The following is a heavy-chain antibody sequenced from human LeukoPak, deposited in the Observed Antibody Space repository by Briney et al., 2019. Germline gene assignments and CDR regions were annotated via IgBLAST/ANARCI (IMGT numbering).Heavy chain of an antibody. V-gene: IGHV1-69*04. Sequence: SVKVSCKASGGTFSSYAISWVRQAPGQGLEWMGRIIPILGIANYAQKFQGRVTITADKSTGTAYMELSSLRSEDTAVYYCARGYSYGYVDYWGQETLVTVSS. D-gene: IGHD5-18*01. J-gene: IGHJ4*02. CDR1: GGTFSSYA. CDR3: ARGYSYGYVDY. CDR2: IIPILGIA.